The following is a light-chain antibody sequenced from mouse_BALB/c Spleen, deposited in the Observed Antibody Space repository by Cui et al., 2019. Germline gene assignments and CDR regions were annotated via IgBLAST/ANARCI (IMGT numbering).Light chain of an antibody. Sequence: DIQMTQSPASQSASLGESVTITCLASQTNGTWLAWYQQKPGKSPQLLIYAATSLADGVPSRFSGSGSGTKFSFKISSLQAEDFVSYYCHQLYSTPFTFGSGTKLEIK. J-gene: IGKJ4*01. CDR2: AAT. CDR1: QTNGTW. V-gene: IGKV12-98*01. CDR3: HQLYSTPFT.